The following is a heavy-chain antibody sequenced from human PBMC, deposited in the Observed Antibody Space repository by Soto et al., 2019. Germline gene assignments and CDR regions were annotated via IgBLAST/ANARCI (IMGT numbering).Heavy chain of an antibody. CDR2: ISGSGGGT. J-gene: IGHJ4*02. Sequence: PGGSLRLSCAASGFTSSSYAMSWVRQAPGKGLEWVSTISGSGGGTYYADSVKGRFTISRDNSKNTLYLQMNNLRAEDTAVYYCAREVGHYDFWSGSSAEAVDYWGQGTLVTVSS. CDR1: GFTSSSYA. CDR3: AREVGHYDFWSGSSAEAVDY. V-gene: IGHV3-23*01. D-gene: IGHD3-3*01.